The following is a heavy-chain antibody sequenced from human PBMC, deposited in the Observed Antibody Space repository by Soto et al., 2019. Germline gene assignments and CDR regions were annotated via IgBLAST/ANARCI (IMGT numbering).Heavy chain of an antibody. CDR1: GFTFRSYG. Sequence: GGSLRLSCAASGFTFRSYGMHWVRQAQGKGLEWEAVIWYDGSNKYYADSVKGRFTISRDNSNNTLYLQMNSLRAEDTAVYYCARAGDWGFYYFDYWGQGTLVTVSS. CDR3: ARAGDWGFYYFDY. J-gene: IGHJ4*02. CDR2: IWYDGSNK. V-gene: IGHV3-33*01. D-gene: IGHD7-27*01.